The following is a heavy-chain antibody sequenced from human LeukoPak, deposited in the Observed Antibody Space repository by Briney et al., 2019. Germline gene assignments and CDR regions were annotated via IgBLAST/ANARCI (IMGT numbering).Heavy chain of an antibody. CDR3: ARAFDY. V-gene: IGHV3-48*03. CDR1: GFTFSSYE. CDR2: ISSSSNTM. J-gene: IGHJ4*02. Sequence: LAGGSLRLSCAASGFTFSSYEMNWVRQAPGKGLEWVSYISSSSNTMYYADSVKGRFTIPRDNAKNSLYLQMNSLRDEDTAVYYCARAFDYWGQGTLVAVSS.